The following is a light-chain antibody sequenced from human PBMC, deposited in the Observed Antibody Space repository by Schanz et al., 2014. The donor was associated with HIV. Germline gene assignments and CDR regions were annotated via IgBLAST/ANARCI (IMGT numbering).Light chain of an antibody. V-gene: IGLV2-14*03. CDR3: SSYASSSIVV. Sequence: QSALTQPASVSGSPGQSITISCTGTSNDLGGHNYPSWFQQHPGRAPKLLIFEVTNRPSGIPNRFSGSKSGNTASLTISGLQAEDEADYYCSSYASSSIVVFGGGTKLTVL. J-gene: IGLJ2*01. CDR1: SNDLGGHNY. CDR2: EVT.